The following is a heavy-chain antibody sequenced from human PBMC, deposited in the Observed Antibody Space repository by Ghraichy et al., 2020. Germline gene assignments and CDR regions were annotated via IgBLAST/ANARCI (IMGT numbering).Heavy chain of an antibody. Sequence: SETLSLTCTVSGYSISSGYYWGWIRQPPGKGLEWIGSIYHSGSTYYNPSLKSRVTISVDTSKNQFSLKLSSVTAADTAVYYCARDPAYVSRELWGPANAFEIWGQGTMVTVSS. CDR3: ARDPAYVSRELWGPANAFEI. D-gene: IGHD1-26*01. CDR1: GYSISSGYY. CDR2: IYHSGST. J-gene: IGHJ3*02. V-gene: IGHV4-38-2*02.